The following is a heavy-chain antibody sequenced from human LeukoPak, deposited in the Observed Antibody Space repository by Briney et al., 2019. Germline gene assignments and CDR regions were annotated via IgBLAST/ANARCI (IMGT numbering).Heavy chain of an antibody. J-gene: IGHJ4*02. Sequence: SETLSLTCSVSGGTISSSSYYWGWIRQPPGKGLEWIGSIYYSGNTYFNPSLKSRVIISVDTSKNQFSLKLNSVTAADTAVYYGAKPPREAKNPPSFDCGAQGILVTVSS. CDR3: AKPPREAKNPPSFDC. D-gene: IGHD5-24*01. V-gene: IGHV4-39*01. CDR2: IYYSGNT. CDR1: GGTISSSSYY.